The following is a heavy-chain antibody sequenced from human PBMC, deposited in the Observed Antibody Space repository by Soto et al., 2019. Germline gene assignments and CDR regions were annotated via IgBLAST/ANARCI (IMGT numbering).Heavy chain of an antibody. J-gene: IGHJ4*02. CDR1: GFTFSGSA. Sequence: GGSLRLSCAASGFTFSGSAMHWVRQASGKGLEWVGRIRSKANSCATAYAASVKGRFTISRDDSKNTAYLQMNSLKTEDTAVYYCTREDSCSGGSCYRPGFDYWGQGTLVTVSS. CDR2: IRSKANSCAT. D-gene: IGHD2-15*01. CDR3: TREDSCSGGSCYRPGFDY. V-gene: IGHV3-73*01.